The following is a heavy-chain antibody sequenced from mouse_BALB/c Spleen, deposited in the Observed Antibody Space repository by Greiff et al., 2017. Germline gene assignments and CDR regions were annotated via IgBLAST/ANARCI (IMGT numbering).Heavy chain of an antibody. V-gene: IGHV5-6-5*01. Sequence: EVQRVESGGGLVKPGGSLKLSCAASGFTFSDYYMYWVRQTPEKRLEWVASISSGGSTYYPDSVKGRFTISRDNARNILYLQMSSLRSEDTAMYYCARGPLPYYYAMDYCGQGTSVTVSS. CDR1: GFTFSDYY. CDR2: ISSGGST. J-gene: IGHJ4*01. D-gene: IGHD5-5*01. CDR3: ARGPLPYYYAMDY.